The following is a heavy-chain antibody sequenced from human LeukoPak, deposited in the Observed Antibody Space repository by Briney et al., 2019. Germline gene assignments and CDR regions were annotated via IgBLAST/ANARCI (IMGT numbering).Heavy chain of an antibody. J-gene: IGHJ4*02. CDR1: GGSISSYY. Sequence: PSETLSLTCTVSGGSISSYYWSWIRQPPGKGLEWIGSIYYSGSTYYNPSLKSRVTISVDTSKNQFSLKLSSVTAADTAVYYCARYSSGSGFSYWGQGTLVTVSS. D-gene: IGHD3-10*01. CDR2: IYYSGST. V-gene: IGHV4-59*12. CDR3: ARYSSGSGFSY.